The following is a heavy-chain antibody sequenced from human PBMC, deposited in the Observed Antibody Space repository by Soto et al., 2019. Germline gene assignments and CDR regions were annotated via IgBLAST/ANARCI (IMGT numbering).Heavy chain of an antibody. V-gene: IGHV4-39*01. CDR3: AIPAYYDILTGHGMDV. D-gene: IGHD3-9*01. CDR1: GGSFSSSSYY. Sequence: TSETLSLTCAVYGGSFSSSSYYWGWIRQPPGKGLEWIGSIYYSGSTYYNPSLKSRVTISVDTSKNQFSLKLSSVTAADTAVYYCAIPAYYDILTGHGMDVWGQGTTVTVSS. CDR2: IYYSGST. J-gene: IGHJ6*02.